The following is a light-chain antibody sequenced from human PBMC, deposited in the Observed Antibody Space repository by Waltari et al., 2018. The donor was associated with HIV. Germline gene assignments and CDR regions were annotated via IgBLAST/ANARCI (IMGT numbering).Light chain of an antibody. CDR1: QVVNPNH. Sequence: IVLPQSPETLSLSPGARATLSCRADQVVNPNHLAWYQQKPGEAPRLLVYNTSYRAVGIPDRFSASGSGTDFTLIVNRLEPDDFAVYYCQECTSSSWAFGQGTRIEI. J-gene: IGKJ1*01. CDR3: QECTSSSWA. CDR2: NTS. V-gene: IGKV3D-20*02.